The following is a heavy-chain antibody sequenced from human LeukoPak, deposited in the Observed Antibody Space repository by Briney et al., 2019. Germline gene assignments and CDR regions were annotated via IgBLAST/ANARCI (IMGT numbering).Heavy chain of an antibody. J-gene: IGHJ4*02. V-gene: IGHV3-74*03. D-gene: IGHD2-21*02. Sequence: LSGGSLRLSCAASGFTFSRYWMHWVRQAPGKGLMWVSRISPDGSTTLYADSVKGRSTISRDNAKKTLYLQMDSLRAEDTAVYFCARDVAVVTASSFDNWGQGTRVTVSS. CDR1: GFTFSRYW. CDR2: ISPDGSTT. CDR3: ARDVAVVTASSFDN.